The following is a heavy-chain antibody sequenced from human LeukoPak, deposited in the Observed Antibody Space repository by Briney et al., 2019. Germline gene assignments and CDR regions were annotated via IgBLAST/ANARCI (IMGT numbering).Heavy chain of an antibody. Sequence: GGSLRLSCTASGFTFGDYAMSWVRQAPGKGLEWVGFNRSKAYGGTTEYAASVKGRFTISRDDSKSIDYLQMNSLKTEDTAVYYCTRGGVIVGATRRAFDYWGQGTLVTVSS. CDR1: GFTFGDYA. CDR3: TRGGVIVGATRRAFDY. CDR2: NRSKAYGGTT. J-gene: IGHJ4*02. D-gene: IGHD1-26*01. V-gene: IGHV3-49*04.